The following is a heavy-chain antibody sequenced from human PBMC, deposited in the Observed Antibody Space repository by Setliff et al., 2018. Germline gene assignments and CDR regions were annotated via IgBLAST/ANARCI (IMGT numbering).Heavy chain of an antibody. J-gene: IGHJ4*02. CDR3: VGAGTCSY. Sequence: GGSLRLSCAASGFTFADYGMNWVRQAPGKGLEWVAGVEWNGGGTGYADSVKGRFTISRDNARNSLSLQMNSLRTEDTALYYCVGAGTCSYWGQGTPVIVSS. CDR1: GFTFADYG. V-gene: IGHV3-20*04. CDR2: VEWNGGGT. D-gene: IGHD3-10*02.